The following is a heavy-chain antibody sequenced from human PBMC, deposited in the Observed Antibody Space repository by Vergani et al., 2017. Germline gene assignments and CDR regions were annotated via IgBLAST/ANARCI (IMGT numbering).Heavy chain of an antibody. D-gene: IGHD1-7*01. J-gene: IGHJ6*03. CDR1: AFTFSSCS. CDR2: ITSSGSYG. V-gene: IGHV3-21*01. Sequence: EVQLVESGGGLVKPGGSLRLSCAASAFTFSSCSMNWVRQAPGKGLEWVSSITSSGSYGYYADSVKGRFTISRDNAKNSLYLQMNSLRAEDTAVYYCARGANGNYFGSGYYMDVWGKGTTVTVSS. CDR3: ARGANGNYFGSGYYMDV.